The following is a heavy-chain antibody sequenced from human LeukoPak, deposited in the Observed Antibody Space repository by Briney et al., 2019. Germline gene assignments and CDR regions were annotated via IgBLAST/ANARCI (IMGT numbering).Heavy chain of an antibody. CDR3: AQCSGGSCYHEYDY. CDR2: ISGSGGGT. J-gene: IGHJ4*02. CDR1: GFTFSSYA. D-gene: IGHD2-15*01. Sequence: GGSLRLSCAASGFTFSSYAMSWVRQAPGKGLEWVSAISGSGGGTYYADSVKGRFTISRDNSKNTLYLQMNSLRAEDTAVYYCAQCSGGSCYHEYDYWGQGTLVTVSS. V-gene: IGHV3-23*01.